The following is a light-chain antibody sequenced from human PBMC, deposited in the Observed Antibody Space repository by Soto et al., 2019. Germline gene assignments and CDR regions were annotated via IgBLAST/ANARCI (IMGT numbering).Light chain of an antibody. CDR1: QGISRS. CDR2: SAS. CDR3: QQADTFPIT. J-gene: IGKJ5*01. V-gene: IGKV1-12*01. Sequence: DIQMTQSPSTLSSSVGDRVSITCQASQGISRSLAWYQQKPGKAPKLLIYSASSLQSGVPSRFSGSGFGTDFTLTISSLQPEDFATYYCQQADTFPITFGQGKRLEIK.